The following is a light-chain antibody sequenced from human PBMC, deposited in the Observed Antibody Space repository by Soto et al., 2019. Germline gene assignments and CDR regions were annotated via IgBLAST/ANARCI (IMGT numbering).Light chain of an antibody. J-gene: IGLJ3*02. CDR3: QSYDSSLRRRWV. V-gene: IGLV1-40*01. Sequence: QPVLTQPPSVSGAPGQRVTISCTGSSSNIGAGYPVHWYQQLPGTAPKLLVAGNRPSGVTDRFSVSKSGASASLSITALHAADDEDYYCQSYDSSLRRRWVFGGGTKLTVL. CDR2: G. CDR1: SSNIGAGYP.